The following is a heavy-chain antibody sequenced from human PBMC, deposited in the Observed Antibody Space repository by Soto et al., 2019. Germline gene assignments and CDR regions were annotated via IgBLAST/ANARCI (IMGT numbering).Heavy chain of an antibody. J-gene: IGHJ4*02. Sequence: SETLSLTCTVSYGSISVSNVFWGWVRQPPGKGPEWIGNIDYSGTAYFNPSLGTRVTFPVDTSKNQFSLTLYSVTAADTAVYYCARTTGRHLDFWGQGILVTVSS. CDR2: IDYSGTA. V-gene: IGHV4-39*01. D-gene: IGHD4-4*01. CDR1: YGSISVSNVF. CDR3: ARTTGRHLDF.